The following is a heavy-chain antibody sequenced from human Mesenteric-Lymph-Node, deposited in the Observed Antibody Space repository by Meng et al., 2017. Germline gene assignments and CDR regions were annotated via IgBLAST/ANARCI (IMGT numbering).Heavy chain of an antibody. CDR3: AALPFCSLTSCYHGDFDH. CDR1: GFTFSSYA. J-gene: IGHJ4*02. D-gene: IGHD2-2*01. V-gene: IGHV3-23*01. CDR2: ITASGDGA. Sequence: GGSLRLSCAASGFTFSSYAMSWFRQAPGKGLEWVSTITASGDGANYADSVKGRFTISRDNSKNTLYLQMNSLRPDDTAVYYCAALPFCSLTSCYHGDFDHWGQGALVTVSS.